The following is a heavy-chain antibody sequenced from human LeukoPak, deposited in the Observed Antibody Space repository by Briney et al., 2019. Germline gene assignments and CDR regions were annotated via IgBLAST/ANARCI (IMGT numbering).Heavy chain of an antibody. CDR2: IYYSGST. J-gene: IGHJ4*02. Sequence: SETLSLTCTVSGGSISSSSYYWGWVRQPPGKGLEWIGSIYYSGSTYYNPSLKSRVTISVDTSKSQFSLKLSSVTAADTAVYYCARQDQLLFDYWGQGTLVTVSS. V-gene: IGHV4-39*07. D-gene: IGHD2-2*01. CDR3: ARQDQLLFDY. CDR1: GGSISSSSYY.